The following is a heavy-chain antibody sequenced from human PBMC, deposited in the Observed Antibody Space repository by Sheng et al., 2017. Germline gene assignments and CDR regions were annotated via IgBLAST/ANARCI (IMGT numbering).Heavy chain of an antibody. V-gene: IGHV4-59*01. CDR3: ARTYYYGSEFDP. J-gene: IGHJ5*02. CDR1: GGSISSYY. D-gene: IGHD3-10*01. Sequence: QVQLQESGPGLVKPSETLSLTCTVSGGSISSYYWSWIRQPPGKGLEWIGYIYYSGSTNYNPSLKSRVTISVDTSKNQFSLKLSSVTAADTAVYYCARTYYYGSEFDPWGQGTLVTVSS. CDR2: IYYSGST.